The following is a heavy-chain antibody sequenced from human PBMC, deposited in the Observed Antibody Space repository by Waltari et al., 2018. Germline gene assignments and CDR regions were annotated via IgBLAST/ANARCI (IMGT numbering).Heavy chain of an antibody. D-gene: IGHD2-15*01. Sequence: QVQLQESGPGLVKPSETLSLTCTVPGGSISSYYWSWIRQPPGKGLEWIGYISYSGGTNYNPSLKSRVTISVDTSKNQFSLKLSSVTAADTAVYYCARVVSVYYFDYWGQGTLVTVSS. CDR1: GGSISSYY. CDR3: ARVVSVYYFDY. V-gene: IGHV4-59*01. J-gene: IGHJ4*02. CDR2: ISYSGGT.